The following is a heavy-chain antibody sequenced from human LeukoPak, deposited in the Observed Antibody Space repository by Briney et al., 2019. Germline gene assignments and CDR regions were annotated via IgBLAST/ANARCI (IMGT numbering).Heavy chain of an antibody. J-gene: IGHJ4*02. D-gene: IGHD4-11*01. V-gene: IGHV3-7*01. Sequence: PGGSLRLSCAASGFTFSSYAMSWVRQAPGKGLEWVANIRQDGSGKYYVDSVKGRFTISRDNAKNSLYLQMNSLRAEDTAVYYCARELYSNYLTNWGQGTLVTVSS. CDR1: GFTFSSYA. CDR3: ARELYSNYLTN. CDR2: IRQDGSGK.